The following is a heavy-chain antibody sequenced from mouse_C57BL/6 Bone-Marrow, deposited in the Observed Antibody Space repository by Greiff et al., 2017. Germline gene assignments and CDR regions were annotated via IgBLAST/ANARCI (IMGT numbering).Heavy chain of an antibody. CDR3: ARGTYYSNYDAMDY. V-gene: IGHV5-9*01. CDR2: ISGGGGNT. CDR1: GFTFSSYT. Sequence: EVKLVESGGGLVKPGGSLKLSCAASGFTFSSYTMSWVRQTPEKRLEWVATISGGGGNTYYPDSVKGRFTISRDNAKNTLYLQMSSLRSEDTALYYCARGTYYSNYDAMDYWGQGTSVTVSS. J-gene: IGHJ4*01. D-gene: IGHD2-5*01.